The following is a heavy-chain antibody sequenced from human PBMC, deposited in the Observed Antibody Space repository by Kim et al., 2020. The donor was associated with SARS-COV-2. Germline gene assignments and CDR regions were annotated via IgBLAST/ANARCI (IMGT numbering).Heavy chain of an antibody. V-gene: IGHV3-64D*09. J-gene: IGHJ4*02. CDR3: VKFSWGRGSSFYY. D-gene: IGHD6-6*01. Sequence: YADSVKGRFTISRDNSKNTLYLQMSSLRAEDTAVYYCVKFSWGRGSSFYYWGQGTLVTVSS.